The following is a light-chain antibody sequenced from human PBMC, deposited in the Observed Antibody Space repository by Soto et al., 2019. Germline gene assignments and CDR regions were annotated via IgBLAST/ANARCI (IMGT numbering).Light chain of an antibody. CDR1: SSNIGAGYD. V-gene: IGLV1-40*01. Sequence: QSVLTQPPSVSGAPGQRVTISCTGSSSNIGAGYDVHWYQQLPGTAPKLLIYGNSNRPSGVPDRFSGSKSGTSASLAITGLQAEDEADYDCQSYDSSLSGWEVFGGGSKLTVL. CDR2: GNS. CDR3: QSYDSSLSGWEV. J-gene: IGLJ2*01.